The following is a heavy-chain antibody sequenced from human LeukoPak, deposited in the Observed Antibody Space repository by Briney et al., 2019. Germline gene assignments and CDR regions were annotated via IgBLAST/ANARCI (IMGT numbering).Heavy chain of an antibody. Sequence: SETLSLTCAVYGGSFSGYYWSWIRQPPGKGLEWIGEINHSGSTNYNPSLKSRVTISVDTSKNQFSLKPSSVTAADTAVYYCTQTNYDYVWGSYRHPYWFDPWGQGTLVTVSS. J-gene: IGHJ5*02. V-gene: IGHV4-34*01. CDR2: INHSGST. CDR1: GGSFSGYY. D-gene: IGHD3-16*02. CDR3: TQTNYDYVWGSYRHPYWFDP.